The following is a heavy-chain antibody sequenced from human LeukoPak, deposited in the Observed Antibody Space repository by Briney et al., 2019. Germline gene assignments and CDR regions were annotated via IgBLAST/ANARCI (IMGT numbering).Heavy chain of an antibody. CDR2: INPNSGDT. CDR1: GYTFTGYY. Sequence: ASVKVSCKASGYTFTGYYVHWVRQAPGQGLEWMGWINPNSGDTNYAQKFQGRVTMTRDTSISTAYMELSRLRSDDTAVYYCARADTNWGSLGVDYWGQGTLVAVSS. J-gene: IGHJ4*02. D-gene: IGHD7-27*01. V-gene: IGHV1-2*02. CDR3: ARADTNWGSLGVDY.